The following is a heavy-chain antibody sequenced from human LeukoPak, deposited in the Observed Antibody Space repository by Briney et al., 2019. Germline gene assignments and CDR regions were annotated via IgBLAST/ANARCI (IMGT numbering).Heavy chain of an antibody. J-gene: IGHJ4*02. D-gene: IGHD2-21*01. CDR1: GFTFSNYA. CDR2: ITGRGDNT. CDR3: AKGYCGGDCPFDY. Sequence: GGSLRLSCAASGFTFSNYAMSWVRQAPGKGLEWVSGITGRGDNTYYADSVKGRFTISRDNSKNTLYLQMNSLRAEDTAVYYCAKGYCGGDCPFDYWGQGTLVTVSS. V-gene: IGHV3-23*01.